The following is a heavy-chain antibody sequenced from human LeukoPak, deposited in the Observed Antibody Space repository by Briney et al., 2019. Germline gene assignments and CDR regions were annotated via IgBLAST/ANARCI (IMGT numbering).Heavy chain of an antibody. CDR1: GFSLSTRGMC. J-gene: IGHJ3*02. CDR3: ARILTISNAFDI. D-gene: IGHD5-24*01. Sequence: SGPALLKPTQTLTLTCTFSGFSLSTRGMCVSWIRQPPGKALEWRARIDWDDDKYYSTSLKTRLTISKDTSKNQVVLTMTNMDPVDTATYYCARILTISNAFDIWGQGTMVTVSS. V-gene: IGHV2-70*11. CDR2: IDWDDDK.